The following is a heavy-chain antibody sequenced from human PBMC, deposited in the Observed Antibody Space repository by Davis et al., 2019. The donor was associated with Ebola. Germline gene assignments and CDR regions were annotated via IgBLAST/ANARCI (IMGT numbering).Heavy chain of an antibody. Sequence: SETLSLTCTVSGGSISSYYWSWIRQPPGKGLEWIGYIYYSGSTNYNPSLKSRVTISVDTSKNQFSLKLSSVTAADTAVYYCARASHFWSGYYTEGHGMDVWGQGTTVTVSS. CDR2: IYYSGST. J-gene: IGHJ6*02. V-gene: IGHV4-59*01. CDR3: ARASHFWSGYYTEGHGMDV. CDR1: GGSISSYY. D-gene: IGHD3-3*02.